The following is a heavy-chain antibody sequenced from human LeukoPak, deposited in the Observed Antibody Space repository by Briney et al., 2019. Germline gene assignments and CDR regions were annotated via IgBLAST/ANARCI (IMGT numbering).Heavy chain of an antibody. V-gene: IGHV4-34*01. CDR2: INHSGST. Sequence: SETLSLTCAVYGGSFSGHYWSWIRQPPGKGLEWIGEINHSGSTNYNPSLKSRVTISVDTSKNQFSLKLSSVTAADTAVYYCAKSNGYGLVDIWGQGTMVTVSS. D-gene: IGHD3-10*01. CDR1: GGSFSGHY. CDR3: AKSNGYGLVDI. J-gene: IGHJ3*02.